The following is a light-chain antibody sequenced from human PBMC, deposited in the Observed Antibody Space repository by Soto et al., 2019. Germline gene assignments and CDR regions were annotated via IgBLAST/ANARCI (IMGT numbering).Light chain of an antibody. CDR1: QSISSW. J-gene: IGKJ1*01. CDR2: DAS. Sequence: DIQMNYSPSTLSSSVGERVTITCRASQSISSWLAWYQQKPGKAPKLVIYDASSLESGVPSRFSGSGSGTEFTLTISSLQPDDFATYYCQQYNSYSGTFGQGTKVDI. CDR3: QQYNSYSGT. V-gene: IGKV1-5*01.